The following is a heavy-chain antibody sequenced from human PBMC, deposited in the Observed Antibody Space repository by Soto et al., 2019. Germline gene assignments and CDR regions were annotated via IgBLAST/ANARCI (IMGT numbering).Heavy chain of an antibody. CDR1: GGTFSSYA. Sequence: QVQLVQSGAEVKKPGSSVKVSCKASGGTFSSYAISWVRQAPGQGLEWMGGIIPIFGTANYAQKFQGRVTITADKSTSTAYMELSSLRSEDTAVYSCARKRVVVVPAATSDYYGMDVWGQGTTVTVSS. J-gene: IGHJ6*02. D-gene: IGHD2-2*01. V-gene: IGHV1-69*06. CDR2: IIPIFGTA. CDR3: ARKRVVVVPAATSDYYGMDV.